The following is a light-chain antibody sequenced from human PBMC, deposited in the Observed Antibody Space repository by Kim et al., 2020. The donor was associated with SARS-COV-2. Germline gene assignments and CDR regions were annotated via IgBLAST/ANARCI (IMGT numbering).Light chain of an antibody. V-gene: IGKV3-11*01. CDR1: QSVSSY. J-gene: IGKJ4*01. CDR2: DAS. CDR3: QQRGNWPLT. Sequence: PGERATLSCRASQSVSSYLAWYQQKPGQAPRLLIYDASSRATGVPARFSGSGSGTDFTLTISSLEPEDFAVYYCQQRGNWPLTFGGGTKVDIK.